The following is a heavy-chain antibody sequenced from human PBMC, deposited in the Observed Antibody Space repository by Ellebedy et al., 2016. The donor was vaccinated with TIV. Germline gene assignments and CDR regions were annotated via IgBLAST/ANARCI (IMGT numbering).Heavy chain of an antibody. J-gene: IGHJ4*02. CDR2: ITSSGSGM. D-gene: IGHD1-26*01. V-gene: IGHV3-11*01. CDR3: AKDMGYSGSYFMGFDY. Sequence: GGSLRLXCAASGFTFSDYHMTWIRQAPGKGLEWVSYITSSGSGMYYADSVKGRFTISRDNAKNSLYLEMNSLRTDDTAFYYCAKDMGYSGSYFMGFDYWGQGTLVTVSS. CDR1: GFTFSDYH.